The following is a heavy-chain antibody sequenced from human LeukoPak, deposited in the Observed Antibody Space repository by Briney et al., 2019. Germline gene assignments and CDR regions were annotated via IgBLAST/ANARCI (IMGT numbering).Heavy chain of an antibody. D-gene: IGHD3-22*01. V-gene: IGHV3-21*01. CDR3: AKSSSSYYDTSGYLDY. CDR2: ISTSSSYI. Sequence: GGSLRLSCAASGFTFSSYSMNWVRQAPGKGLEWVSFISTSSSYIYYADSVKGRFTISRDNAKNSLYLQMNSLRAEDTAVYYCAKSSSSYYDTSGYLDYWGQGTLVTVSS. J-gene: IGHJ4*02. CDR1: GFTFSSYS.